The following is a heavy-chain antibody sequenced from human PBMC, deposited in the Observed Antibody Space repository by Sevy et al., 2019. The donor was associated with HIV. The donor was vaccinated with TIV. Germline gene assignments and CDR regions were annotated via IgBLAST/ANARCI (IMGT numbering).Heavy chain of an antibody. CDR3: ARVGIFEKSESQYRFMDY. CDR1: GFTFSTYN. V-gene: IGHV3-21*01. Sequence: GGSLRLSCAASGFTFSTYNMNWVRQAPGKGLEWVSSITSSGFYIYYADSVKGRFTISRDNAKKSLYVQMNSLRADDTAVYYCARVGIFEKSESQYRFMDYWGQGTLVTVSS. J-gene: IGHJ4*02. D-gene: IGHD6-6*01. CDR2: ITSSGFYI.